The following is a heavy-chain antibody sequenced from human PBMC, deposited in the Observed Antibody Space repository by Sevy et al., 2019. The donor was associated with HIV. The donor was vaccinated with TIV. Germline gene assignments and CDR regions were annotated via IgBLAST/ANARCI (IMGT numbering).Heavy chain of an antibody. J-gene: IGHJ6*02. CDR3: AKTINSGGGVVPAANYYYYGMDV. Sequence: GGSLRLSCAASGFTFSGYAMSWVRQAPGKGLEWVSAISGKGGSTHYADSVEGRFTISRDNSKNTLYLQMNILRAEDTAVYYCAKTINSGGGVVPAANYYYYGMDVWGQGTTVTVSS. D-gene: IGHD2-2*01. V-gene: IGHV3-23*01. CDR1: GFTFSGYA. CDR2: ISGKGGST.